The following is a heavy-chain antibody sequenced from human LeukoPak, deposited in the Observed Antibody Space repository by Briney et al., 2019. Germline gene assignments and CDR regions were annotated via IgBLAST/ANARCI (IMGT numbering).Heavy chain of an antibody. CDR3: ARNRRYGSGSYYKTLDY. D-gene: IGHD3-10*01. J-gene: IGHJ4*02. CDR1: GYTFTSYG. CDR2: ISAYNGNT. V-gene: IGHV1-18*04. Sequence: ASVKVSCKASGYTFTSYGISWVRQAPGQGLEWMGWISAYNGNTNYAQKLQGRVTMTTDTSTSTAYMELRSLRSDDTAVYCCARNRRYGSGSYYKTLDYWGQGTLVTVSS.